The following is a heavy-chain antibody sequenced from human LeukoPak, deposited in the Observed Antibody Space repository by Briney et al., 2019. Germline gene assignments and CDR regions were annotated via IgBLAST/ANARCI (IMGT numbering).Heavy chain of an antibody. J-gene: IGHJ4*02. CDR1: GFTFSNAW. Sequence: GGSLRLSCAASGFTFSNAWMSWVRQAPGKGLEWVSAISGSGGSTYYADSVKGRFTISRDNSKNTLYLQMNSLRAEDTAVYYCAKETEWLVRKYYFDYWGQGTLVTVSS. D-gene: IGHD6-19*01. CDR3: AKETEWLVRKYYFDY. V-gene: IGHV3-23*01. CDR2: ISGSGGST.